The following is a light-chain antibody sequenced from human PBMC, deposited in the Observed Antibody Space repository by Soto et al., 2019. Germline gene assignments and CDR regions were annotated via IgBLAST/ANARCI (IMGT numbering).Light chain of an antibody. CDR2: GAS. J-gene: IGKJ1*01. CDR3: QQHSHWPSWT. V-gene: IGKV3-11*01. CDR1: QNVRTF. Sequence: EVVLTQSPATLSLSPGERATLSCSASQNVRTFLDWYQQKPGQAPRLLIYGASNRATGIPARFSGRGYGTDFTLTISSLGPEDFAVYYCQQHSHWPSWTFGQGTRVE.